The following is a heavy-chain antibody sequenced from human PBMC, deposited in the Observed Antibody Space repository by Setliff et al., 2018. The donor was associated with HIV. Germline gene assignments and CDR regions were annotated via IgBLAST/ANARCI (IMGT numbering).Heavy chain of an antibody. Sequence: GASVKVSCKSSGYTFTAYYIHWVRQARGQGLEWMGWINPDSGATKYAEKFEGRVSLTRDTSINTVYMELSSLRSDDTAVYYCVRAYGSGYYWRFVAFDHWGQGTLVTVSS. V-gene: IGHV1-2*02. CDR2: INPDSGAT. J-gene: IGHJ4*02. CDR1: GYTFTAYY. D-gene: IGHD3-10*01. CDR3: VRAYGSGYYWRFVAFDH.